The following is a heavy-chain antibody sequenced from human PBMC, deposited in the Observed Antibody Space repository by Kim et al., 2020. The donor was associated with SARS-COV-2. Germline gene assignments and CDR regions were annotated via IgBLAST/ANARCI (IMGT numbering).Heavy chain of an antibody. J-gene: IGHJ5*02. D-gene: IGHD4-17*01. V-gene: IGHV3-43*01. Sequence: GGSLRLSCAASGFTFEDYAMHWLRQAPGKGLEWVSVISWDGGSPNYAESVRGRFTISRDNNKNLLFLQMASLRSDDTAFYHCARGANGDSIAWFDPWGQGTLVTVSS. CDR1: GFTFEDYA. CDR2: ISWDGGSP. CDR3: ARGANGDSIAWFDP.